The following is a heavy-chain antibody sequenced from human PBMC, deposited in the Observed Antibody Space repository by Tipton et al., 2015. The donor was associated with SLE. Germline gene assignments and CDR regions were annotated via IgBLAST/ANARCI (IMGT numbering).Heavy chain of an antibody. CDR1: RFTFSTYW. Sequence: QLVQSGGGVVQPGRSLRLSCAASRFTFSTYWMSWVRQAPGKGLEWVANIKEDGSETNYVDSVKGRFTVSRDNAKNSLYLQMNSLRAEDTAVYYCGNPFRGDYWGQGTLVTVSS. CDR3: GNPFRGDY. CDR2: IKEDGSET. V-gene: IGHV3-7*01. D-gene: IGHD3-16*01. J-gene: IGHJ4*02.